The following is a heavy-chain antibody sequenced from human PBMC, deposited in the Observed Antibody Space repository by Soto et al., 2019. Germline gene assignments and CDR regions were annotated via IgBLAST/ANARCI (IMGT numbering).Heavy chain of an antibody. J-gene: IGHJ6*03. CDR1: GGSISSYY. CDR2: IYYSGST. D-gene: IGHD2-15*01. CDR3: ARAGGYCSGGSCYSLYYYYYMDV. Sequence: SETLSLTCTVSGGSISSYYWSWIRQPPGKGLEWIGYIYYSGSTNYNPSLKSRVTISVDTSKNQFSLKLSSVTAADTAVYYCARAGGYCSGGSCYSLYYYYYMDVWGKGTTVTVSS. V-gene: IGHV4-59*01.